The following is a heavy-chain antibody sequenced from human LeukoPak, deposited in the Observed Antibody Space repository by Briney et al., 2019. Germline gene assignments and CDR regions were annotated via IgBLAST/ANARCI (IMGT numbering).Heavy chain of an antibody. CDR3: ARDVGGSGSY. V-gene: IGHV3-74*01. D-gene: IGHD3-10*01. J-gene: IGHJ4*02. Sequence: SGGSLRLSCAVSGFTFRRYWMHWVRQVPGKGLMWVSRTNEDGSITNYADSVKGRFTISRDNAENTLYLHLSSLRVEDTAIYYCARDVGGSGSYWGQGTLVTVSS. CDR1: GFTFRRYW. CDR2: TNEDGSIT.